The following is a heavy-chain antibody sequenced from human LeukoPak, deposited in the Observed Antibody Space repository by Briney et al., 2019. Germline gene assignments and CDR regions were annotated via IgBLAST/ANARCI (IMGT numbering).Heavy chain of an antibody. D-gene: IGHD2-2*01. CDR2: INPYSGDT. Sequence: SVKVSCKSSGYTFTGYYIHWVRQPPGQELEWMGWINPYSGDTAYAQKFQGRVTMTRDTSINTANLALNRLKFDDTPGYFFARETMHIASGGQGTLVTVSS. J-gene: IGHJ4*02. CDR1: GYTFTGYY. CDR3: ARETMHIAS. V-gene: IGHV1-2*02.